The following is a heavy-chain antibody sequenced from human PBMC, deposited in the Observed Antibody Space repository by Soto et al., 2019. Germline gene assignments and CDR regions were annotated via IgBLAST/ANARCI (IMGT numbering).Heavy chain of an antibody. CDR3: ARARLDTPALDY. CDR2: ISYDGSNK. V-gene: IGHV3-30-3*01. D-gene: IGHD2-2*01. CDR1: GFTFSSYA. Sequence: QVQLVESGGCVVQPGRSLRLSCAASGFTFSSYAMHWVRQAPGKWLEWVAVISYDGSNKYYADSVKGRFTISRDNSKNTRYLQMNSLRAEDTAVYYCARARLDTPALDYWGQGTLVTVS. J-gene: IGHJ4*02.